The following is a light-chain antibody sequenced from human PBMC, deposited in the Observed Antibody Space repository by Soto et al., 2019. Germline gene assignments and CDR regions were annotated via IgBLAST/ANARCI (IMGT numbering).Light chain of an antibody. CDR2: SNN. J-gene: IGLJ1*01. CDR1: SSNIGSNT. CDR3: AAWDDSLNGPV. V-gene: IGLV1-44*01. Sequence: QSVLTQPPSASGTPGQRVTISCSGSSSNIGSNTVNWYQQLPGTAPKLLIYSNNQRPSGVPDRFSGSKSGTSASLAISGLPSEDEADYYCAAWDDSLNGPVFGTGTKVTVL.